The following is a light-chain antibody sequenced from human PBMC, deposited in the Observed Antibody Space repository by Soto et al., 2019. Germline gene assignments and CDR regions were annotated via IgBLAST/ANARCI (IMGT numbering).Light chain of an antibody. Sequence: QAVVTQPPSVSGAPGQRVTISCTGSSSNIGAGYDVHWYQQLPGTAPKFLIYDNSNRPSGVPDRFSGSKSGTSASLAITGLQAEDEADYYCQSYDSSLSGYVVFGGGTKLTVL. J-gene: IGLJ2*01. V-gene: IGLV1-40*01. CDR3: QSYDSSLSGYVV. CDR1: SSNIGAGYD. CDR2: DNS.